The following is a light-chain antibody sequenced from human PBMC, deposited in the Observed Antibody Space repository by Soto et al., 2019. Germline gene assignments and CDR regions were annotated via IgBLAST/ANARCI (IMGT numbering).Light chain of an antibody. V-gene: IGKV3D-20*01. CDR2: DAS. CDR3: QQYGSSPIT. J-gene: IGKJ5*01. CDR1: QSVSSSY. Sequence: EIVLTQSPATLYLSPGDRATLSCGASQSVSSSYVAWYQHRPGLAPRLLIHDASSRATGIPDRFSGTKSGTDFTLTIRRLEPEDAAVYYCQQYGSSPITFGQGTRLEI.